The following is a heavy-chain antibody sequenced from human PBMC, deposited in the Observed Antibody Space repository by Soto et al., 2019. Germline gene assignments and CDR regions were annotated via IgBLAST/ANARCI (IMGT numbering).Heavy chain of an antibody. CDR1: GGSVNTYY. CDR3: ARERGPLSYCDY. D-gene: IGHD3-16*01. Sequence: QVRLQESGPGLVKPSETLSLTCTVSGGSVNTYYWSWIRQPPGKGLEWIGYIYYSGRTSYNPSLESRVTISVEPSKNQFSLRLNSVTAADTAVYYCARERGPLSYCDYWGQGTLVTVSS. J-gene: IGHJ4*02. CDR2: IYYSGRT. V-gene: IGHV4-59*02.